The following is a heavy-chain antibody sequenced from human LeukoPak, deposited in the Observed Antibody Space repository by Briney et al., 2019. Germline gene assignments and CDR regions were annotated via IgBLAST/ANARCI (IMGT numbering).Heavy chain of an antibody. CDR2: IWYDGSNM. V-gene: IGHV3-33*08. Sequence: GGSLRLSCAASGFTFTNHIMHWVRQAPGKGLEWVALIWYDGSNMYYADSAKGRFTISKDNSKNTLYLQMNSLRAEDTAVYYCTTIRGSGWSYWYFDFWGRGTLVTVSS. J-gene: IGHJ2*01. CDR3: TTIRGSGWSYWYFDF. D-gene: IGHD6-19*01. CDR1: GFTFTNHI.